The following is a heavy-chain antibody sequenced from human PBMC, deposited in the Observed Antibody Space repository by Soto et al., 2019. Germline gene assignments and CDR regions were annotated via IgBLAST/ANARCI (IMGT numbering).Heavy chain of an antibody. V-gene: IGHV1-69*01. CDR2: IIPIFGTA. D-gene: IGHD2-8*02. CDR3: ASWILGTGTGWFDP. Sequence: QVQLVQSGAEVKKPGSSVKVSCKASGGTFSSYAISWVRQAPGQGLEWMGGIIPIFGTANYAQKFQGRVTITAEESTSTAYMELSILRSEDTAVYYGASWILGTGTGWFDPWGQGTLVTVSS. CDR1: GGTFSSYA. J-gene: IGHJ5*02.